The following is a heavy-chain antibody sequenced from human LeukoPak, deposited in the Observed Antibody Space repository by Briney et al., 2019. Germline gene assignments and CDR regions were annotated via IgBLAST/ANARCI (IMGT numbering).Heavy chain of an antibody. D-gene: IGHD3-22*01. CDR2: IYYSGRT. J-gene: IGHJ4*02. Sequence: SETLSLTCTVSGDSISSSSYYWVWLRQPPGKGLEWIATIYYSGRTYYNPSLKSRVTISVNTAKNQFSLKLSSVTAADTAMYYCARYWGPYDNSGAYFDYWGQGTLVTVSS. CDR3: ARYWGPYDNSGAYFDY. CDR1: GDSISSSSYY. V-gene: IGHV4-39*01.